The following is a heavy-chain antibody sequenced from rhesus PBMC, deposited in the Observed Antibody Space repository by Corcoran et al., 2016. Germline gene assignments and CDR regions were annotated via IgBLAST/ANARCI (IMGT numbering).Heavy chain of an antibody. CDR2: IYGSGSRT. V-gene: IGHV4-169*01. Sequence: QLQLQEPGPGLVKPSETLSVTCAVSGGSISSSYWSWIRQAPGKGLEWIGYIYGSGSRTNYNPSLKSRVTLSAETSKNQLSLKLSSVTTAETAVYYCARPCSGSWTLFDYWSQGVLVTVSS. J-gene: IGHJ4*01. CDR3: ARPCSGSWTLFDY. CDR1: GGSISSSY. D-gene: IGHD6-25*01.